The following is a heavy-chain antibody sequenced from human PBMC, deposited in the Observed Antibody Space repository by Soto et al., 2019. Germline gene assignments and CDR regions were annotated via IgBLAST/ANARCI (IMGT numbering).Heavy chain of an antibody. J-gene: IGHJ6*03. D-gene: IGHD2-15*01. CDR1: GFTFSNYW. V-gene: IGHV3-74*01. CDR3: ARGDCVGGTCYSLAGSFSYYRDV. Sequence: EVQLVESGGGLVQPGGSLRFSCVASGFTFSNYWMYWVRQAPGEGLVWVSRINNDGSVSSYADSVKGRLTISRDNVKTTLYPQMDSLRAEDTAVYYCARGDCVGGTCYSLAGSFSYYRDVWGKWTTVTVFS. CDR2: INNDGSVS.